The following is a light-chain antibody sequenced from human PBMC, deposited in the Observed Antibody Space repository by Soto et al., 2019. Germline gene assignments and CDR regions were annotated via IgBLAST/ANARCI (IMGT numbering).Light chain of an antibody. Sequence: DIQMTQSPSTLSASVGDRVTITCRASQSISSWLAWYQQKPGKATKILIYDASSLESGVPSRFSGSGSGTEFTLTISSLQPDDFATYYCQQYNSYSPWTFGQGTKVEI. CDR1: QSISSW. J-gene: IGKJ1*01. CDR3: QQYNSYSPWT. V-gene: IGKV1-5*01. CDR2: DAS.